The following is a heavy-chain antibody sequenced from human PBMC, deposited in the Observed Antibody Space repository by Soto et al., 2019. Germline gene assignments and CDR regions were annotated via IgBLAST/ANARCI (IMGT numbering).Heavy chain of an antibody. V-gene: IGHV4-31*03. J-gene: IGHJ5*02. CDR3: ARDRLLKREYDP. D-gene: IGHD2-15*01. Sequence: PSETLSLTCTVSGGSISSGGYYWSWIRQHPGKGLEWIGYIYYSGSTYYNPSLKSRVTISVDTSKHQFSLKLSSVTAADTAVYYCARDRLLKREYDPWGQGTLVTVSS. CDR1: GGSISSGGYY. CDR2: IYYSGST.